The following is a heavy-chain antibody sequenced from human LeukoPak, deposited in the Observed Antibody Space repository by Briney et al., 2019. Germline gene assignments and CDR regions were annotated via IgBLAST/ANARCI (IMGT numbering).Heavy chain of an antibody. V-gene: IGHV3-33*01. Sequence: GGSLRLSCAASGFTFSNYGMHWVRQAPGKGLEWVAIIWDDGSNKYHADSVKGRFTISRDNSKNTLYLQMNSLRAEDTAVYYCARSRDGYNYGFDYWGQGTPGHRLL. CDR2: IWDDGSNK. CDR3: ARSRDGYNYGFDY. D-gene: IGHD5-24*01. J-gene: IGHJ4*02. CDR1: GFTFSNYG.